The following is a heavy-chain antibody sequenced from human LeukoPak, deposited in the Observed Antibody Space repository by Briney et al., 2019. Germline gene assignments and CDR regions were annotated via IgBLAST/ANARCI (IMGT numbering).Heavy chain of an antibody. J-gene: IGHJ4*02. D-gene: IGHD2-2*01. Sequence: GGSLRLSCEASGFTFSHYAMNWVRQAPGKGLEWVSAISATGGSTYYADSVKGRFTISRDNSMNTLYLQMNSLRAEDTAVYYCAKDKGTYHFDYWGQGTPVTVSS. CDR2: ISATGGST. V-gene: IGHV3-23*01. CDR1: GFTFSHYA. CDR3: AKDKGTYHFDY.